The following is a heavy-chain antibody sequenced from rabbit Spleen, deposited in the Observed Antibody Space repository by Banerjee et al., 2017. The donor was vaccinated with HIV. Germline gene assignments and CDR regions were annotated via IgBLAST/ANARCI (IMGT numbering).Heavy chain of an antibody. Sequence: QEQLVESGGGLVQPEGSLTLTCTASGFSFSSNYYMCWVRQAPGKGLEWIACIYTGSSGYTYYATWATGRFTCSKTSSTTVTLQMTSLTAADTATYFCARDLTDAIGWNFGWWGPGTLVTVS. D-gene: IGHD4-1*01. V-gene: IGHV1S45*01. J-gene: IGHJ4*01. CDR1: GFSFSSNYY. CDR3: ARDLTDAIGWNFGW. CDR2: IYTGSSGYT.